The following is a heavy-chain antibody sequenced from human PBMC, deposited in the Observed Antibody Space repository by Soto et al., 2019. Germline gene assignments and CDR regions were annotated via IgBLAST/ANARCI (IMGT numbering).Heavy chain of an antibody. CDR1: GFTFSSYG. CDR3: ARGDDYINPFHFDY. V-gene: IGHV3-33*01. Sequence: QVQLVESGGGVVQPGRSLRLSCAASGFTFSSYGMHWVRQAPGKGLEWVAVIWYDGSDKFYADSVKGRFTISRDNSKNTLYLQMNSLRAEDEAVYYCARGDDYINPFHFDYWSQGSLVTVSS. D-gene: IGHD4-4*01. J-gene: IGHJ4*02. CDR2: IWYDGSDK.